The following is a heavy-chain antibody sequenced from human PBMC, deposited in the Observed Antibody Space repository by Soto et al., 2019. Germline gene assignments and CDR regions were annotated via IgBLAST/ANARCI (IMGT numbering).Heavy chain of an antibody. Sequence: SVKVSCKASGGTFSSYTISWVRQAPGQGLEWMGRIIPILGIANYAQKFQGRVTITADKSTSTAYMELSSLRSEDTAVYYCARDDSGFSGSHYIDYFNYWGQGALVTVSS. CDR1: GGTFSSYT. CDR3: ARDDSGFSGSHYIDYFNY. CDR2: IIPILGIA. J-gene: IGHJ4*02. V-gene: IGHV1-69*04. D-gene: IGHD1-26*01.